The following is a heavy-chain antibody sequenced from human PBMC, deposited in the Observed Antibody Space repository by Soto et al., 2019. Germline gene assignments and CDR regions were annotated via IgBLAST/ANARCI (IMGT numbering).Heavy chain of an antibody. Sequence: GASVKVSCKTSGYTFTRYGITWLRQAPGQGLEWMGWITASNGKTNYAQTLQGRVTMTTDTSTSSAYMELRSLRSDDTAVYFCATSDKEVNPYCFDYWGQGTQVTVSS. CDR2: ITASNGKT. CDR3: ATSDKEVNPYCFDY. D-gene: IGHD2-21*01. CDR1: GYTFTRYG. J-gene: IGHJ4*02. V-gene: IGHV1-18*01.